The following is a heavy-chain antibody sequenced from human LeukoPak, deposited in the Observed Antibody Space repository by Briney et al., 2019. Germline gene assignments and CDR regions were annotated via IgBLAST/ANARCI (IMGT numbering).Heavy chain of an antibody. J-gene: IGHJ3*01. Sequence: GGSLRLSCAASGFTLSGYWMIWVRQAPGKGLEWVANIKQEGSVNYYVDSVRGRFTISRDNPKNLLYLQMNSLRDEDTALYYCVRDSGGYSSVWYDAFDVWGRGTKVTVPS. V-gene: IGHV3-7*01. CDR3: VRDSGGYSSVWYDAFDV. CDR1: GFTLSGYW. D-gene: IGHD6-19*01. CDR2: IKQEGSVN.